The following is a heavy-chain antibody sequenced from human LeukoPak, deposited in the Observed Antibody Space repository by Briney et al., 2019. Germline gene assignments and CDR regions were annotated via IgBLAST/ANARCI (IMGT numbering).Heavy chain of an antibody. CDR3: ASRAGYTGSWSAFDY. CDR2: IRGSSDDT. V-gene: IGHV3-23*01. CDR1: GFIFSSNA. D-gene: IGHD6-13*01. Sequence: GGSLRLSCAASGFIFSSNAMAWVRQAPGKGLEWVSAIRGSSDDTYYADSVKGRFTISRDNSKNTLSLQMNSLRAEDTAVYYCASRAGYTGSWSAFDYWGQGTLVTVSS. J-gene: IGHJ4*02.